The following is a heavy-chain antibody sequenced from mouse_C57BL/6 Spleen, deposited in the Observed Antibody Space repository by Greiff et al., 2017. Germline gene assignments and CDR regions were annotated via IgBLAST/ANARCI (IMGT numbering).Heavy chain of an antibody. D-gene: IGHD2-2*01. CDR1: GYTFTDYE. Sequence: VQLQQSGAELVRPGASVTLSCKASGYTFTDYEMHWVKQTPVHGLEWIGAIDPETGGTAYNQKFKGKAILTADKSSSTAYMELRSLTSEDSAVYYCTRGGYDEGGYAMDYWGQGTSVTVSS. CDR3: TRGGYDEGGYAMDY. CDR2: IDPETGGT. V-gene: IGHV1-15*01. J-gene: IGHJ4*01.